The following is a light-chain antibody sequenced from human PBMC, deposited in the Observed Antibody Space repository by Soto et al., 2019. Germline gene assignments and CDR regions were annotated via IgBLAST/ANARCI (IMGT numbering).Light chain of an antibody. V-gene: IGKV2-28*01. Sequence: DIVMTQSPLSLPVTPGEPASISCRSSHSLLHSNGYNYLDWYLQKPGQSPQLLIYLGSNRASGVPDRFSGSGSGTDFTLKIRRVEAEDVGVYYCMQALQTPPWTFGQGTKGDIK. CDR1: HSLLHSNGYNY. CDR3: MQALQTPPWT. CDR2: LGS. J-gene: IGKJ1*01.